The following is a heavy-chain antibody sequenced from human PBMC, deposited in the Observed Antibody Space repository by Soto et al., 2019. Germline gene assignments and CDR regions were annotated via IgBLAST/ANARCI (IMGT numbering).Heavy chain of an antibody. CDR1: GGSISSYY. D-gene: IGHD2-2*01. CDR3: ERDTRYYSSPSCYVCDY. Sequence: KTSETLSLTCTVCGGSISSYYCSWIRQPPWKGLEWIGYIYYSGITNYNPSLKSRVNISVDTSKNQFYLKLSSVTAADTAVYYCERDTRYYSSPSCYVCDYWGQVILIPISP. J-gene: IGHJ4*02. CDR2: IYYSGIT. V-gene: IGHV4-59*01.